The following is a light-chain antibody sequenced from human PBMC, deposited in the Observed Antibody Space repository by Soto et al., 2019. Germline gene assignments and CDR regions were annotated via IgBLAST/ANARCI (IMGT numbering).Light chain of an antibody. CDR2: AAS. V-gene: IGKV3-15*01. J-gene: IGKJ1*01. Sequence: EIVMTQSPATLSVSPGERVILSCRASQSISTNLAWYQYIPGQAPRLLIYAASTRATGIPARFSGSGSGTDFTLSITSLQSEDYAAYYCHKYNNWPPWTFGQGTKVEIK. CDR3: HKYNNWPPWT. CDR1: QSISTN.